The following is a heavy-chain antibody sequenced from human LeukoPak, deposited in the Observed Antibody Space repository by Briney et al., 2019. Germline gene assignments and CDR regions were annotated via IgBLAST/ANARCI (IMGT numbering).Heavy chain of an antibody. CDR1: GGSFSGYY. CDR2: INHSGST. V-gene: IGHV4-34*01. J-gene: IGHJ4*02. D-gene: IGHD2-2*01. Sequence: SETLSLTCAVYGGSFSGYYWSWIRQPPGKGLEWIGEINHSGSTNYNPSLKSRVTISVDTSKNQFSLKLSSVTAADTAVYYCARGVVVPAAEEYWDYWGQGTLVTVPS. CDR3: ARGVVVPAAEEYWDY.